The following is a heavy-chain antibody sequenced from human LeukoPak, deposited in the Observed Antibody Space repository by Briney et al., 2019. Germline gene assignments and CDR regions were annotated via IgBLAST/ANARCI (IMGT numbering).Heavy chain of an antibody. V-gene: IGHV3-23*01. D-gene: IGHD6-19*01. CDR1: GFTFSTYA. CDR2: ISGSGDST. CDR3: ARGDNGWANYYYGMDV. Sequence: GSLRLSCAASGFTFSTYAVNWVRQAPGKGLEWVSTISGSGDSTYYADSVKGRFTISRDNSKDTLYLQMSSVRVDDTAVYYCARGDNGWANYYYGMDVWGQGTTVTVSS. J-gene: IGHJ6*02.